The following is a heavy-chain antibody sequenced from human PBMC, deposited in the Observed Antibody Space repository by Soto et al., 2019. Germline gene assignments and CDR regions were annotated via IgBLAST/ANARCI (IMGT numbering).Heavy chain of an antibody. CDR3: ARARRYSSSWYYFDS. CDR2: IYYSGSN. V-gene: IGHV4-31*03. CDR1: GGSISSGDYY. J-gene: IGHJ4*02. D-gene: IGHD6-13*01. Sequence: LSLTCTVSGGSISSGDYYWSWIRQHPGKGLEWIGYIYYSGSNSYDPSLKSRLTISVDTSKNQFSLKLTSVTAADTAVYYCARARRYSSSWYYFDSWGQGTLVTVSS.